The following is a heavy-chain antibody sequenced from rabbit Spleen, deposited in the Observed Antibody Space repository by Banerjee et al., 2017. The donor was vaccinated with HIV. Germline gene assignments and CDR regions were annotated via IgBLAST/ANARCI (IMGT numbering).Heavy chain of an antibody. J-gene: IGHJ4*01. D-gene: IGHD2-1*01. V-gene: IGHV1S45*01. Sequence: QEQLVESRGGLVKPGGSLKLSCTASRFPFSDKAVMCWVRQAPGKGLQWIACINAVTGKAVYATWAIGRFTFSKTSSTTVTLQVPSLTAADTATYFCARDWGYDEYGRLWGPGTLVTVS. CDR2: INAVTGKA. CDR1: RFPFSDKAV. CDR3: ARDWGYDEYGRL.